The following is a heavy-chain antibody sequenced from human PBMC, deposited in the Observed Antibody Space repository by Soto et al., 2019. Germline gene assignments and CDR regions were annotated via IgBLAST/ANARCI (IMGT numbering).Heavy chain of an antibody. CDR2: ISWNSGSI. CDR3: AREAAGTIAFDY. Sequence: GGSLRLSCAASGFTFDDYAMHWVRQAPGKGLEWVSGISWNSGSIGYADSVKGRFTISRDNAKNSLYLQMNSLRAEDTALYYCAREAAGTIAFDYWGRGTLVTVSS. CDR1: GFTFDDYA. J-gene: IGHJ4*02. D-gene: IGHD6-13*01. V-gene: IGHV3-9*01.